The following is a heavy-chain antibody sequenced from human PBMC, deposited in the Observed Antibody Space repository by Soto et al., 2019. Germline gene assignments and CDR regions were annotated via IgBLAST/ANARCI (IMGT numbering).Heavy chain of an antibody. V-gene: IGHV1-46*01. CDR1: GYIFTSYY. CDR2: INPFDGSR. CDR3: ASGEGQNGHDTRFDH. D-gene: IGHD5-12*01. J-gene: IGHJ4*02. Sequence: ASVKVSCKASGYIFTSYYIHWVRQAPGQGLEWMGWINPFDGSRMFAQSFQGRVTMTRDTSTSTVYMEVSSLRPEDTAVYYCASGEGQNGHDTRFDHWGQGTLVTVSS.